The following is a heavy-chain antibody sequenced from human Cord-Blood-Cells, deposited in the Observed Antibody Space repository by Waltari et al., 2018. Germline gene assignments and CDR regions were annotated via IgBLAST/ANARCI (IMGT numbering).Heavy chain of an antibody. CDR3: ATPIWGVGALDI. D-gene: IGHD3-10*01. CDR1: GYTLTELS. V-gene: IGHV1-24*01. J-gene: IGHJ3*02. Sequence: QVQLVQSGAAVKKPGASVKVSCKVSGYTLTELSMHWVRQAPGKGLEWMGGFDPEEGETIYAQKVHGRVTMTDEKSTDTAYMALSSLRSEDTAVYYCATPIWGVGALDIWGQGTMVTVSS. CDR2: FDPEEGET.